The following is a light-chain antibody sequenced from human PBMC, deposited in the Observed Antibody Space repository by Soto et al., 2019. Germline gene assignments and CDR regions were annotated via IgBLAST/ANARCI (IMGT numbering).Light chain of an antibody. Sequence: DIEMTQSPSTLSVSVGDTVTITCRASQSFSNWLAWYQQKPGKAPNFLIYQASTLETGVPSRFSGSGSGTEFTLTISSLQPDDFATYYCQQYNSYSWTFGQGTKVEIK. CDR3: QQYNSYSWT. V-gene: IGKV1-5*03. CDR2: QAS. CDR1: QSFSNW. J-gene: IGKJ1*01.